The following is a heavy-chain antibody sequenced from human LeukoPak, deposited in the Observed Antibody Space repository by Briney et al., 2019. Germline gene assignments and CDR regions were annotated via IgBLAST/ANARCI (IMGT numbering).Heavy chain of an antibody. Sequence: PGASVKVSCKASGYIFSNYGFSWVRQAPGQGLEWMGWISAFNGNTKYSQKLQDRVTMTTDTSTSTAYMELRSLRSDDAAVYYCARVLRELRVGRSGFDPWGQGTLVTVSS. D-gene: IGHD3-3*01. CDR1: GYIFSNYG. CDR2: ISAFNGNT. CDR3: ARVLRELRVGRSGFDP. V-gene: IGHV1-18*01. J-gene: IGHJ5*02.